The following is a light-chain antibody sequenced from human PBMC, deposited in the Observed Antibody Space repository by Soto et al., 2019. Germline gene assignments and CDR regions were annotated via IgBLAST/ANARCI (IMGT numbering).Light chain of an antibody. CDR3: SSYTSTFTYV. Sequence: QSVLTQPASVSGSPGQSFTISCSGTSSDVGRYNYVSWYQQHPGTAPKLMIYEVSNRPSGVSNRFSGSKSGDTASLTISGLQAEDEADYYCSSYTSTFTYVFGAGTKVTVL. J-gene: IGLJ1*01. CDR2: EVS. CDR1: SSDVGRYNY. V-gene: IGLV2-14*01.